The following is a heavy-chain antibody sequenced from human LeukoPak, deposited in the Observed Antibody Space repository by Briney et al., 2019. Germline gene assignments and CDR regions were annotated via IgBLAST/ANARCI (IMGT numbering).Heavy chain of an antibody. CDR3: ARVTGGANFDH. D-gene: IGHD1-14*01. CDR2: INPGSGNT. CDR1: GYTFTRYY. Sequence: ASVKISCKASGYTFTRYYIHWARQAPGQGLEWMGVINPGSGNTNYAQKFQDRVTMTRDTSTGTVYMELSSLRSEDTAVYFCARVTGGANFDHWGQGTLVTVSS. J-gene: IGHJ4*02. V-gene: IGHV1-46*01.